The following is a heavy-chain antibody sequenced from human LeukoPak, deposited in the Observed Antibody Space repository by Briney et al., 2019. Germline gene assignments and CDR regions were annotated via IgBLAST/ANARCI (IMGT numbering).Heavy chain of an antibody. CDR3: ARVFRIAAAQNWFDP. J-gene: IGHJ5*02. Sequence: PSGTLSLTCAVYGGSFSGYYWSWIRQPPGKGLEWIGEINHSGSTNYNPSLKSRVTISVDTSKNQFSLKLSSVTAADTAVYYCARVFRIAAAQNWFDPWGQGTLVTVSS. D-gene: IGHD6-13*01. V-gene: IGHV4-34*01. CDR1: GGSFSGYY. CDR2: INHSGST.